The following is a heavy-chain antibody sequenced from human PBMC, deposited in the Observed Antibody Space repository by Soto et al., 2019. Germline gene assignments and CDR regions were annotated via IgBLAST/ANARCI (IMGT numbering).Heavy chain of an antibody. Sequence: SQTLSLTCAISGDSVSSNSAAWNWIRQSLSRGLEWLGRTYYRSKWYNDYALSVKSRITINPDTSKNQFSLQLNSVTPEDTAVYYCARDVRYTRSSVWFDRWGQGTLVTVSS. D-gene: IGHD6-6*01. CDR3: ARDVRYTRSSVWFDR. CDR2: TYYRSKWYN. J-gene: IGHJ5*02. CDR1: GDSVSSNSAA. V-gene: IGHV6-1*01.